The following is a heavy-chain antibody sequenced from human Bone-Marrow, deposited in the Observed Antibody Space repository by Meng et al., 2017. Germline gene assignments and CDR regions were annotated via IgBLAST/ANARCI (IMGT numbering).Heavy chain of an antibody. CDR1: GFTFSSYE. D-gene: IGHD2-15*01. CDR3: ARGGSGGSYKPEFDY. V-gene: IGHV3-48*03. CDR2: ISSSGSTI. J-gene: IGHJ4*02. Sequence: GGSLRLSCAASGFTFSSYEMNWVRQAPGKGLEWVSYISSSGSTIYYADSVKGRFTISRDNAKNSLYLQMNSLRAEDTAVYYCARGGSGGSYKPEFDYWGQGTLVTVS.